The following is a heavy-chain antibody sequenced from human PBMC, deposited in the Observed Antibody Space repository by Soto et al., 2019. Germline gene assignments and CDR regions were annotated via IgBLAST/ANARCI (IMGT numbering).Heavy chain of an antibody. Sequence: QVQLQESGPGLVKPSETLSLTCTVSGGSISSYYWSWIRQPPGKGLEWIGYIYYSGSTNYNPSLKSRVPLSVDTSKNQFPLKLSSVTAADTAVYYCARRYGTVFDFWGQGTLVTVSS. CDR1: GGSISSYY. J-gene: IGHJ4*02. CDR3: ARRYGTVFDF. V-gene: IGHV4-59*01. D-gene: IGHD6-13*01. CDR2: IYYSGST.